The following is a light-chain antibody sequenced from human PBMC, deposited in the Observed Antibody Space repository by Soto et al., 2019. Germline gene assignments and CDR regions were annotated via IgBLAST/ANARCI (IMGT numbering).Light chain of an antibody. Sequence: QSVLTQAAAVSGSPGQSITSSCTRTTNDVGGYNYVSWYQQHPGNAPTLLIFEATSRHSGVSHLFSGSNSGNTASLTIYALQAEDEDDYYCSLVTTSRVYVFGPWTKVTVL. CDR1: TNDVGGYNY. V-gene: IGLV2-14*01. J-gene: IGLJ1*01. CDR2: EAT. CDR3: SLVTTSRVYV.